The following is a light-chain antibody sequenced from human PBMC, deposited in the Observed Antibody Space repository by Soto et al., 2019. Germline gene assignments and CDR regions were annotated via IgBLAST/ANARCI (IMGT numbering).Light chain of an antibody. J-gene: IGKJ3*01. CDR1: QSIYGY. V-gene: IGKV1-39*01. Sequence: DIQMTQSPSSLSASVGDRVTITCRASQSIYGYLNWYQQKPGKAPKLLIFAASSLQRGVPSRFSGSGSGTDYTLTISSLQPEDFATYFCQQSSTTLLTFGPGTKVDIK. CDR3: QQSSTTLLT. CDR2: AAS.